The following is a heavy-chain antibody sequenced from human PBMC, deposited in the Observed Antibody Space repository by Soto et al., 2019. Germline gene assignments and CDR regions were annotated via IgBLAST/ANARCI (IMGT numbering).Heavy chain of an antibody. Sequence: SETLSLTCTVSGGSISSSSYYWGWIRQPPGKGLEWIGSIFYSGSTYYNPSLKSRVTISVDTSKNQFSLKLSSVTAADTAVYYCARTIAVAGTDYWGQGTLVTVSS. CDR2: IFYSGST. CDR1: GGSISSSSYY. J-gene: IGHJ4*02. V-gene: IGHV4-39*01. D-gene: IGHD6-19*01. CDR3: ARTIAVAGTDY.